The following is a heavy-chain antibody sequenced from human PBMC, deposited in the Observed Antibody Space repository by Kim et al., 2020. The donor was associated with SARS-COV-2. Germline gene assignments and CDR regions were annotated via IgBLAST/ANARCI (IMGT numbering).Heavy chain of an antibody. CDR2: IYYSGST. V-gene: IGHV4-39*01. Sequence: SETLSLTCTVSGGSISSSSYYWGWIRQPPGKGLEWIGSIYYSGSTYYNPSLKSRVTISVDTSKNQFSLKLSSVTAADTAVYYCARKSIWGNYYYGMDVWGQGTTVTVSS. J-gene: IGHJ6*02. CDR3: ARKSIWGNYYYGMDV. CDR1: GGSISSSSYY. D-gene: IGHD3-10*01.